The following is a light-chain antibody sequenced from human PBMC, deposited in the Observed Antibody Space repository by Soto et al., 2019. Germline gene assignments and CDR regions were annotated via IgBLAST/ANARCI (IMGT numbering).Light chain of an antibody. CDR1: SSDVDTYNS. CDR3: GSYTSSSSWV. CDR2: DVS. V-gene: IGLV2-14*03. J-gene: IGLJ3*02. Sequence: QSALTQPASVSGSPGQSITVSCTGSSSDVDTYNSVSWYQQHPGKAPKLIIYDVSNRPSGVSNRFSGSKSGNTASLTISGLQTEDEADYYCGSYTSSSSWVFGGGTKLTVL.